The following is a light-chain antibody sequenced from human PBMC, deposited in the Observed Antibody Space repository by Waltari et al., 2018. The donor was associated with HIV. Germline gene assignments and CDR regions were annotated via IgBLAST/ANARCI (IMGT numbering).Light chain of an antibody. CDR3: QVWDSRRDWV. CDR1: NLGSKS. CDR2: DDS. V-gene: IGLV3-21*02. Sequence: STVLTQPPSVSVAPGQTARLTCGGTNLGSKSVHWYQQKQGQAPVLVVFDDSDRPSGIPERFSGSNSANTATLTISTVEAGDEADYYCQVWDSRRDWVFGGGTKLTVL. J-gene: IGLJ3*02.